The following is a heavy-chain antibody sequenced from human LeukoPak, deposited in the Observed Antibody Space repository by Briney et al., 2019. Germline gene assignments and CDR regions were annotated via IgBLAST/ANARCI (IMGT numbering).Heavy chain of an antibody. CDR1: GGSISSSSYF. CDR3: ARGKSGPNYYYGLDV. CDR2: IFYSGST. V-gene: IGHV4-39*01. D-gene: IGHD3-10*01. J-gene: IGHJ6*02. Sequence: SETLSLTCTVSGGSISSSSYFWGWIRQPPGKGLEWIGSIFYSGSTYYNPSLKSRVTISVDTSKNQFSLKLSSVTAADTAVYYCARGKSGPNYYYGLDVWGQGTTVTVSS.